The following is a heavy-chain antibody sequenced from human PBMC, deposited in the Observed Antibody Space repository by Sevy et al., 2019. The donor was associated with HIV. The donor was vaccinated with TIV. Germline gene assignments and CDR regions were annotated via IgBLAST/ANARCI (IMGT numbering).Heavy chain of an antibody. CDR1: GFTFSRYG. J-gene: IGHJ4*02. CDR3: ARQPHYYGSGSYYPVGFDQ. CDR2: IDSSSNAI. V-gene: IGHV3-48*01. D-gene: IGHD3-10*01. Sequence: GGSLRLSCAASGFTFSRYGMNWVRQAPGKGLEWVSYIDSSSNAIYYADSVRGRFTISRDNAKNSLSLQMNSLRVEDTAVYYCARQPHYYGSGSYYPVGFDQWGQGTLVTVSS.